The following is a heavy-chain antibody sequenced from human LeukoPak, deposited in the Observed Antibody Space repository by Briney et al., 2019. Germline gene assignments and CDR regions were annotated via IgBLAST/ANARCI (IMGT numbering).Heavy chain of an antibody. CDR3: ARGGTVRPDYYYYGMDV. V-gene: IGHV4-34*01. CDR2: INHSGCT. J-gene: IGHJ6*02. CDR1: GGSFSGYY. D-gene: IGHD4-17*01. Sequence: PSETLSLTCAVYGGSFSGYYWSWIRQPPGKGLEWIGEINHSGCTNYNPSLKSRVTISVDTSKNQFSLKLSSVTAADTAVYYCARGGTVRPDYYYYGMDVWGQGTTVTVSS.